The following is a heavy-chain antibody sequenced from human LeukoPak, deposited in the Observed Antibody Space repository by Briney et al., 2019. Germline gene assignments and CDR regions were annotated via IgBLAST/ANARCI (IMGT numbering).Heavy chain of an antibody. V-gene: IGHV5-51*01. Sequence: AESLKISCKGSGYSLSSYWIGWVRQMPGKGLEWMGIIYPGDSDTRYSPSFQGQVTISADKSINTAYLQWSSLKASDTAMYYCARAGYYYDTSGYHDYFDYWGQGTLVTVSS. J-gene: IGHJ4*02. D-gene: IGHD3-22*01. CDR1: GYSLSSYW. CDR2: IYPGDSDT. CDR3: ARAGYYYDTSGYHDYFDY.